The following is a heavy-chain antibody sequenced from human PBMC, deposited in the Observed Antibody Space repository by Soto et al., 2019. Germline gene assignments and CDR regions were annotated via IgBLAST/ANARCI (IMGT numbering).Heavy chain of an antibody. J-gene: IGHJ4*02. CDR1: GGSFSGYY. CDR3: ARGQVLVRYSGSYYGSYYFDY. Sequence: KTSETLSLTCAVYGGSFSGYYWSWIRQPPGKGLEWIGEINHSGSTNYNPSLKSRVTISVDTSKNQFSLKLSSVTAADTAVYYCARGQVLVRYSGSYYGSYYFDYWDQGTLVTVSS. CDR2: INHSGST. V-gene: IGHV4-34*01. D-gene: IGHD1-26*01.